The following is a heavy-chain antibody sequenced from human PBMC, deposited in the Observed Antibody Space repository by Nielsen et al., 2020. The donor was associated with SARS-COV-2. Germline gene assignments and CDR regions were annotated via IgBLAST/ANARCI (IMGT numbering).Heavy chain of an antibody. CDR2: IRSKTNNYET. CDR1: GFTFGDSI. J-gene: IGHJ6*02. Sequence: LSLTCAASGFTFGDSIIHWVRQASGKGLEWVGRIRSKTNNYETAYAASVKGRFTISRDESENMAYLQMTSLKTEDTAVYYCKHYYERDVWGQGTTVTVSS. CDR3: KHYYERDV. V-gene: IGHV3-73*01.